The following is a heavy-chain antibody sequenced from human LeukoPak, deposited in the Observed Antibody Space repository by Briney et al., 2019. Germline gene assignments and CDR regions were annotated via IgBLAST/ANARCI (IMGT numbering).Heavy chain of an antibody. J-gene: IGHJ4*02. Sequence: PSETLSLTCAVHGGSFSAYYWSWIRQPPGKGLEWIGDINHSGITNYNPSLKSRVTISVDTSKNQFSLKLKSVTAADTAVYYCARRYPSVRGANLRPQEVRKYYFDYWGQGTLVTVSS. D-gene: IGHD3-10*01. CDR3: ARRYPSVRGANLRPQEVRKYYFDY. CDR1: GGSFSAYY. CDR2: INHSGIT. V-gene: IGHV4-34*01.